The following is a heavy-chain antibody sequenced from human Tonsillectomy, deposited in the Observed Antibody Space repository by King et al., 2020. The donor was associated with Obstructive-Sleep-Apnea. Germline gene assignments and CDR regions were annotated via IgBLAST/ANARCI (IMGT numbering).Heavy chain of an antibody. V-gene: IGHV4-4*07. D-gene: IGHD2-2*01. J-gene: IGHJ5*02. CDR3: ARDLVGPAAMMGDWVDP. CDR2: IYTSGST. Sequence: QLQESGPGLVKPSEPLSLTCTVSGGSISSYYWSWIRQPAGKGLEWIGRIYTSGSTNYNPSLQSRVTMSVDTSKNQFSLKLSSVTAADTAVYYCARDLVGPAAMMGDWVDPWGQGTLVTVSS. CDR1: GGSISSYY.